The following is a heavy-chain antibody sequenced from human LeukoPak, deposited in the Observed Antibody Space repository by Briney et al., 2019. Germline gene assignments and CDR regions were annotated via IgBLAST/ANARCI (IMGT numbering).Heavy chain of an antibody. Sequence: GGSLRLSCAASGFTFSNAWMNWVRQAPGKGLEWVGRIKRKTDGGTIDYAAPAKGRFTISRDDSKNTLYLQMNSLKTEDTAVYYCTTDRAILAWTAVGMDVWGKGTTVTVSS. V-gene: IGHV3-15*01. D-gene: IGHD3/OR15-3a*01. CDR1: GFTFSNAW. CDR3: TTDRAILAWTAVGMDV. J-gene: IGHJ6*04. CDR2: IKRKTDGGTI.